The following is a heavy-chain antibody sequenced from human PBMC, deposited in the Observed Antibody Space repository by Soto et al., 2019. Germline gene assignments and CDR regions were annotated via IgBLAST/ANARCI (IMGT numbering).Heavy chain of an antibody. CDR3: AKDGYSNYEYYYYYMDV. CDR2: ISYDGSNK. J-gene: IGHJ6*03. D-gene: IGHD4-4*01. V-gene: IGHV3-30*18. Sequence: GGSLRLSCAASGFTFSSYGMHWVRQAPGKGLEWVAVISYDGSNKYYADSVKGRFTISRDNSKNTLYLQMNSLRAEDTAVYYCAKDGYSNYEYYYYYMDVWGKGTTVTVSS. CDR1: GFTFSSYG.